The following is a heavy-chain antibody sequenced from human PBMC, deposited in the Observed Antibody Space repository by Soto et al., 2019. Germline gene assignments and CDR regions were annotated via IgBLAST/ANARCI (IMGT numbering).Heavy chain of an antibody. CDR1: GYSFTSYW. V-gene: IGHV5-51*01. Sequence: GESLKISCKGSGYSFTSYWIGWVRQMPGKGLEWMGIIYPGDSDTRYSPSFQGQVTISADKSISTAYLQWSSLKASDTAMYYCARLRVERAALYYYYSGMDVWGQGTTVTVSS. J-gene: IGHJ6*02. D-gene: IGHD6-13*01. CDR3: ARLRVERAALYYYYSGMDV. CDR2: IYPGDSDT.